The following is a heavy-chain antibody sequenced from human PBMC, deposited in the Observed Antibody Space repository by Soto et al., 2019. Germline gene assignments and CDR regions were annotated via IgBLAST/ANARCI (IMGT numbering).Heavy chain of an antibody. Sequence: QVQLVQSGAEVKKPGASVKVSCKASGYTLTNFYIHWVRQAPGQGLDWLGIIKPNGGSTNYANNFQGRVTITRDTSTSTVYMDLSSLRSEDTAVYYCARGLGSGDYWGRGTLVSVSS. CDR2: IKPNGGST. CDR1: GYTLTNFY. J-gene: IGHJ4*02. V-gene: IGHV1-46*03. CDR3: ARGLGSGDY.